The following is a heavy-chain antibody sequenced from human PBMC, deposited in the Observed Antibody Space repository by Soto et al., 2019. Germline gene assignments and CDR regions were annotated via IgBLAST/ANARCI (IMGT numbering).Heavy chain of an antibody. Sequence: GGSLRLSCAASGFTFSSYAMSWVRRAPGKGLEWVSAISGSGGTTYYADSVKGRFTISRDNSKNTLYLQVNSLRAEDTAVYYCAKRGSSWSPFDYWGQGTQVTVSS. CDR2: ISGSGGTT. D-gene: IGHD6-13*01. J-gene: IGHJ4*02. CDR3: AKRGSSWSPFDY. V-gene: IGHV3-23*01. CDR1: GFTFSSYA.